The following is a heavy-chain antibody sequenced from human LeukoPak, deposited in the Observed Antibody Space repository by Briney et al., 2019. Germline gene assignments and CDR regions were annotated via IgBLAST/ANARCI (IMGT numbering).Heavy chain of an antibody. J-gene: IGHJ4*02. D-gene: IGHD4-17*01. V-gene: IGHV3-7*03. CDR3: ARDPYDYGDYFDY. Sequence: GGSLRLSCAASGFTFSSYWMSWVRQAPGKGLEWVANIKQDGSEKYYVDSVKGRFTISRDNAKNSLYLQMNSLRAEDTAVYYCARDPYDYGDYFDYWGQGTLVTVSS. CDR1: GFTFSSYW. CDR2: IKQDGSEK.